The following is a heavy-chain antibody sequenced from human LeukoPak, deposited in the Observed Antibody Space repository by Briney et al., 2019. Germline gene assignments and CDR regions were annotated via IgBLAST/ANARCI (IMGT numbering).Heavy chain of an antibody. Sequence: SVKVSCTASGGTFSSYTISWVRQAPGQGREWMGRIIPILGIANYAQKFQGRVTITADKSTSTAYMELSSLRSEDTAVYYCARSSGWSLNWFDPWGQGTLVTVSS. CDR1: GGTFSSYT. CDR3: ARSSGWSLNWFDP. V-gene: IGHV1-69*02. J-gene: IGHJ5*02. CDR2: IIPILGIA. D-gene: IGHD6-19*01.